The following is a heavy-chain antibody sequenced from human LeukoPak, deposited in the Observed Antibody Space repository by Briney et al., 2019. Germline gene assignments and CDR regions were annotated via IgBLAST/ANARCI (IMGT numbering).Heavy chain of an antibody. CDR1: GFTFSSYG. CDR2: IRYDGSNK. Sequence: GASLRLSCAASGFTFSSYGMHWVRQAPGKGLEWVAFIRYDGSNKYYADSVKGRFTISRDNSKNTLYLQMNSLRAEDTAVYYCATEDYDILTGSAFDFWGEGTLVTVFS. D-gene: IGHD3-9*01. V-gene: IGHV3-30*02. CDR3: ATEDYDILTGSAFDF. J-gene: IGHJ4*02.